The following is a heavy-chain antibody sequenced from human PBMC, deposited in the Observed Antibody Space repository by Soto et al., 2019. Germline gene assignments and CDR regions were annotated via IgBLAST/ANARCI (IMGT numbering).Heavy chain of an antibody. D-gene: IGHD6-25*01. Sequence: SQTLSLTCAVSGDSVSSNSAAWSWVRQSPSRGLEWLGRTYYRSQRIKDYAVSVKSRISINPDTTKNQFSLQLNSVTPEDTAVYYCARWAQGAATFDIWGRGTTVTVSS. CDR3: ARWAQGAATFDI. J-gene: IGHJ3*02. CDR2: TYYRSQRIK. V-gene: IGHV6-1*01. CDR1: GDSVSSNSAA.